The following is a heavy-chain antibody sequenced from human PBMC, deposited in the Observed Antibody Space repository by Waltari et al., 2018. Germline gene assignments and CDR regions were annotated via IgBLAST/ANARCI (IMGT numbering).Heavy chain of an antibody. D-gene: IGHD2-2*01. J-gene: IGHJ4*02. CDR2: INPNSGGT. V-gene: IGHV1-2*02. CDR1: GSTFTGDY. CDR3: ARDIVVVPASMSPGFDY. Sequence: VQLVQSGAEVKKPGASVKVSCKASGSTFTGDYMHWVRQAPGQGLEWVGWINPNSGGTNYAQKFQGRFTMTRDTAISTAYMELSRLRSDDTAVYYCARDIVVVPASMSPGFDYWGQGTLVTVSS.